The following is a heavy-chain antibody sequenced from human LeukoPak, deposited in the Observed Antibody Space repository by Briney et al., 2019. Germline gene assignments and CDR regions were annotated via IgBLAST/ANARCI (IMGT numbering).Heavy chain of an antibody. CDR2: INPSGGST. D-gene: IGHD3-22*01. V-gene: IGHV1-46*01. Sequence: ASVKVSCKASGYTFTSYYMHWVRQAPGQGLEWMGIINPSGGSTSYAQKFQGRVTMTRDMSTSTVYMELSSLRSDDTAVYYCARVGRAPMYYYDSSGSPDFQHWGQGTLVTVSS. CDR1: GYTFTSYY. J-gene: IGHJ1*01. CDR3: ARVGRAPMYYYDSSGSPDFQH.